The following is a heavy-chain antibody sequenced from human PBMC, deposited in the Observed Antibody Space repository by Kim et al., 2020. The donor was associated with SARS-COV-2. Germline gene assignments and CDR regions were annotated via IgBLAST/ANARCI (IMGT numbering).Heavy chain of an antibody. J-gene: IGHJ4*02. CDR3: AADAPPPPYYDFWSGYFSCVY. Sequence: SVKVSCKASGFTFTSSAVQWLRQARGQRLEWIGWIVVGSGNTNYAQKFQERVTITRDMSTNTAYMELSSLRSEDTAVYYCAADAPPPPYYDFWSGYFSCVYWGQGTLVTVSS. CDR1: GFTFTSSA. V-gene: IGHV1-58*01. D-gene: IGHD3-3*01. CDR2: IVVGSGNT.